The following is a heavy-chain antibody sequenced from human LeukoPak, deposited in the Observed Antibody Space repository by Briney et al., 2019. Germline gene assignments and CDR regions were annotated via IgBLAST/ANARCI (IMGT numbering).Heavy chain of an antibody. D-gene: IGHD4-17*01. CDR3: AKDRPPLRSAHITVTTEFDY. Sequence: GGSLRLSCAVSGFTFRSYAMSWVRQAPGKGLEWVSAISGSGGSTYYADSVKGRFTISRDNSKNTLYLQMNSLRAEDTAVYYCAKDRPPLRSAHITVTTEFDYWGQGTLVTVSS. CDR2: ISGSGGST. J-gene: IGHJ4*02. CDR1: GFTFRSYA. V-gene: IGHV3-23*01.